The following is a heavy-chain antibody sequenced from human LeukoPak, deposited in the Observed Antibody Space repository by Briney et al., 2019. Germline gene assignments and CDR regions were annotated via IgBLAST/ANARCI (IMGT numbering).Heavy chain of an antibody. Sequence: PGGSLRLSCAASEFSLSNVWMSWVRQAPGEGLEWLGRIKTTSEGGATDYAAPVKGRSTISRDASQNALFLQMSSLKTEDTAVYYCTTSADFWSPYTFDYWGQGTLVTVSS. CDR1: EFSLSNVW. CDR3: TTSADFWSPYTFDY. J-gene: IGHJ4*02. CDR2: IKTTSEGGAT. D-gene: IGHD3-3*01. V-gene: IGHV3-15*01.